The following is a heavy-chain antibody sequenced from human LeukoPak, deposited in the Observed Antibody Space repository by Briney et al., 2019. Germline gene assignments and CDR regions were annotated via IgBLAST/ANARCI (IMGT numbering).Heavy chain of an antibody. V-gene: IGHV4-4*07. CDR2: IYTSGST. D-gene: IGHD6-13*01. CDR3: ARSAAAGTSGWFDP. CDR1: GGSIISYY. J-gene: IGHJ5*02. Sequence: SETLSLTCTVSGGSIISYYWRWIRQPAGKGLEWIGRIYTSGSTNYNPSLKSRVTMSVDTSKNQFSLKLSSVTAVDTAVYYCARSAAAGTSGWFDPWGQGTLVTVSS.